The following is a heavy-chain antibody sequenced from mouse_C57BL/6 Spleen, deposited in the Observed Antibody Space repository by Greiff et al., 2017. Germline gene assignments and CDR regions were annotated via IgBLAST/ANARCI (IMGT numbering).Heavy chain of an antibody. J-gene: IGHJ4*01. V-gene: IGHV1-81*01. CDR1: GYPFPSYG. CDR3: ARSGDSYYAMDY. Sequence: VQLQESGAELARPGASVKLSCKASGYPFPSYGISWVKQRTGQGLEWIGEIYPRSGNTYYNEKFKGKATLTADKSSSTASMELRSLTSEDSAVYFCARSGDSYYAMDYWGQGTSVTVSS. CDR2: IYPRSGNT. D-gene: IGHD3-1*01.